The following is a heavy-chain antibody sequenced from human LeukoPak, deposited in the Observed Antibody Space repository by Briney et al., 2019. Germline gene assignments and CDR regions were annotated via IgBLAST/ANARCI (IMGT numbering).Heavy chain of an antibody. D-gene: IGHD2-2*01. J-gene: IGHJ5*02. Sequence: SVKVSCKASGGTFSSYAISWVRQAPGQGLGWMGGIIPIFGTANYAQKFQGRVTITTDESTSTAYMELSSLRSEDTAVYYCARGRYCSSTSCPGADPWGQGTLVTASS. CDR1: GGTFSSYA. CDR3: ARGRYCSSTSCPGADP. V-gene: IGHV1-69*05. CDR2: IIPIFGTA.